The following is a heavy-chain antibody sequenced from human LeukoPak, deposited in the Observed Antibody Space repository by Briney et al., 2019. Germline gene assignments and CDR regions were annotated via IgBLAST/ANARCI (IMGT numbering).Heavy chain of an antibody. D-gene: IGHD3-22*01. CDR3: AREVVHYYDSSGGSDY. CDR1: GYTFTSYY. V-gene: IGHV1-46*01. Sequence: ASVKVSCKASGYTFTSYYMHWVRQAPGQGLEWIGIINPSGGSTSYAQKFQGRVTMTRDTSTSTVYMELSSLRSEDTAVYYCAREVVHYYDSSGGSDYWGQGTLVTVSS. J-gene: IGHJ4*02. CDR2: INPSGGST.